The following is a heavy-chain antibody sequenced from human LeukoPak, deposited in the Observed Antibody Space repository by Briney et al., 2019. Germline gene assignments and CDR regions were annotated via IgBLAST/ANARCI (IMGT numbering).Heavy chain of an antibody. Sequence: PSETLSLTCTVSGGSISSYYWSWIREPPGKGLEWIGYIYYSGSTNYNPSLKSRVTISVDTSKNQFSLKLSSVTAADTAVYYCARGSWCYYDSSVEFFDYWGQGTLVTVSS. CDR2: IYYSGST. V-gene: IGHV4-59*01. D-gene: IGHD3-22*01. CDR3: ARGSWCYYDSSVEFFDY. CDR1: GGSISSYY. J-gene: IGHJ4*02.